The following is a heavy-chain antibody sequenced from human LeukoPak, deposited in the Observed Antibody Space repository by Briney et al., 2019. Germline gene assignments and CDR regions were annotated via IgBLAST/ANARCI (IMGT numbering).Heavy chain of an antibody. V-gene: IGHV5-10-1*01. J-gene: IGHJ4*02. D-gene: IGHD2-2*01. CDR1: GYSFTSYW. CDR3: ARRFGYCSSTSCYSGFDY. CDR2: IDPSDSYT. Sequence: GESLKISCKGSGYSFTSYWISWVRQMPGKGLDWMGRIDPSDSYTNYSPSFQGHVTISADKSVSTAHLQWSSLKASDTAMYYCARRFGYCSSTSCYSGFDYWGQGTLVTVSS.